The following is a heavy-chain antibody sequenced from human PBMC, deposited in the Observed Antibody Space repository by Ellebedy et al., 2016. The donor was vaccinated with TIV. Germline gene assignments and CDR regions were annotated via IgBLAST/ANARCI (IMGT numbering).Heavy chain of an antibody. V-gene: IGHV3-7*01. J-gene: IGHJ4*02. Sequence: GESLKISCADSDFTFSFYWMSWVRQAPGKGLEWVANIDPAGSETNYVDSVKGRFPMSRDNAKSSLFLQMSRLRPDDTAVYYCVRGGGSGNHFEFWGQGTLVAVSS. D-gene: IGHD6-19*01. CDR2: IDPAGSET. CDR1: DFTFSFYW. CDR3: VRGGGSGNHFEF.